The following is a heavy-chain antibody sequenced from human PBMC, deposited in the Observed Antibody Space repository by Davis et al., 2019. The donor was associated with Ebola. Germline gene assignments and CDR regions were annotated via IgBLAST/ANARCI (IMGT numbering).Heavy chain of an antibody. J-gene: IGHJ4*02. Sequence: SGPTLVQPTQPLTLTCTVSGFSLSHARMGVSWIRQPPGKALEWLAHIFSTDEKSYSTSLKSRLTISKDTSKSQVVLTMTNMDPVDTATYYCARISPPYYYDSSGYYYFDYWGQGTLVTVSS. CDR3: ARISPPYYYDSSGYYYFDY. V-gene: IGHV2-26*01. D-gene: IGHD3-22*01. CDR1: GFSLSHARMG. CDR2: IFSTDEK.